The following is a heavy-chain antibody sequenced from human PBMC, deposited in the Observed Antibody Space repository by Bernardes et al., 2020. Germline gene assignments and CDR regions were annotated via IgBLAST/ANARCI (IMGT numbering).Heavy chain of an antibody. V-gene: IGHV1-3*01. CDR2: INAGNGNT. Sequence: ASVKVSCKASGYTFTSYAMHWVRQAPGQRLEWMGWINAGNGNTKYSQKFQGRVTITRDTSASTAYMELSSLRSEDTAVYYCARGKMGIAVAGTGWFDPWGQGTLVTVSS. CDR3: ARGKMGIAVAGTGWFDP. CDR1: GYTFTSYA. D-gene: IGHD6-19*01. J-gene: IGHJ5*02.